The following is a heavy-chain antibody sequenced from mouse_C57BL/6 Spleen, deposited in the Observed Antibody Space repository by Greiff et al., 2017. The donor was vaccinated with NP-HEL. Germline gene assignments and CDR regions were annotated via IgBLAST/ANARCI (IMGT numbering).Heavy chain of an antibody. V-gene: IGHV7-3*01. Sequence: EVQLVESGGGLVQPGGSLSLSCAASGFTFTDYYMSWVRQPPGKALEWLGFIRNKANGYTTEYSASVKGRFTISRDNSQSILYLQMNALRAEDSATYYCASMGLRWYFDVWGTGTTVTVSS. CDR2: IRNKANGYTT. CDR1: GFTFTDYY. J-gene: IGHJ1*03. CDR3: ASMGLRWYFDV. D-gene: IGHD2-2*01.